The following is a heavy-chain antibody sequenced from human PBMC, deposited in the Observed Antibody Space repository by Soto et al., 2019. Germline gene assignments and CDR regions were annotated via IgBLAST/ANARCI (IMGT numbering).Heavy chain of an antibody. J-gene: IGHJ4*02. D-gene: IGHD3-3*01. V-gene: IGHV4-34*01. CDR2: INHSGST. CDR3: ARGYFDFWSGYGDYCDY. Sequence: SETLSLTCAVYGGSFSGYYWSWIRQPPGKGLEWIGEINHSGSTNYNPSLKSRVTISVDTSKNQFSLKLSSVTAADTAVYYCARGYFDFWSGYGDYCDYWGQGTLVT. CDR1: GGSFSGYY.